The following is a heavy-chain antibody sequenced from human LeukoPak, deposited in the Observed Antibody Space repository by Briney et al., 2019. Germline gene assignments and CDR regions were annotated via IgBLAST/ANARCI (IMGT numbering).Heavy chain of an antibody. CDR2: INAYNGNT. CDR1: GYTFTSYG. CDR3: ARDYPYGDYEPTFDY. D-gene: IGHD4-17*01. V-gene: IGHV1-18*01. Sequence: ASVKVSCKASGYTFTSYGISWVRQAPGQGLEWMGWINAYNGNTNYAQKLQDRVTMTTDTSTSTAYMELRSLKSDDTAVYYCARDYPYGDYEPTFDYWGQGTLVTVSS. J-gene: IGHJ4*02.